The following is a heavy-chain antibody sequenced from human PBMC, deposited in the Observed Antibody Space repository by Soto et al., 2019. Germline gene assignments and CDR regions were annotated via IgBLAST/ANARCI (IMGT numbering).Heavy chain of an antibody. Sequence: QLQLQESGSGLVKPSQTLSLTCAVSGGSISSGGDSGSWIRQPPGKGLEWIGYIYPSGSTYYNPPLKSRVTISVDRSKNQFSLKLSSVTAADTAVYYCAAGGGLPRYYWGQGTLVTVSS. CDR2: IYPSGST. CDR3: AAGGGLPRYY. CDR1: GGSISSGGDS. D-gene: IGHD5-12*01. J-gene: IGHJ4*02. V-gene: IGHV4-30-2*01.